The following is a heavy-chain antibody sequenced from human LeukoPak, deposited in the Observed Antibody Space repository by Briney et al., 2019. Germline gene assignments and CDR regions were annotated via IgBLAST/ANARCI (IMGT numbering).Heavy chain of an antibody. J-gene: IGHJ4*02. V-gene: IGHV3-30*02. D-gene: IGHD4-11*01. CDR3: AKGTTVTTFFDY. CDR2: IRCDGSNK. Sequence: PGGSLRLSCAASGFTFSSYGMHWVRQAPGKGLEWVAFIRCDGSNKYYADSVKGRFTISRDNSKNTLYLQMNSLRAEDTAVYYCAKGTTVTTFFDYWGQGTLVTVSS. CDR1: GFTFSSYG.